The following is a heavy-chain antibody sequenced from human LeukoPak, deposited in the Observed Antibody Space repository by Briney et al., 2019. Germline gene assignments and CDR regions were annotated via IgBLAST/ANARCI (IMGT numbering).Heavy chain of an antibody. CDR2: IYDSGST. CDR1: GGSIXSHY. D-gene: IGHD1-26*01. J-gene: IGHJ6*02. Sequence: TLXLTXTVXGGSIXSHYWSWIRQPPGRGLEWIGYIYDSGSTNYNPSLKSRVTISIDTSKDQFSLKLSSVTAADTAVYYRARVGGTNYYYYGMDVWGQGTTVTVSS. V-gene: IGHV4-59*11. CDR3: ARVGGTNYYYYGMDV.